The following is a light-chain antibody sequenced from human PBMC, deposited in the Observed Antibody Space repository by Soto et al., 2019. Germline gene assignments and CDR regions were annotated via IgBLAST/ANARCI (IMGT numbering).Light chain of an antibody. CDR1: QSISSW. J-gene: IGKJ1*01. V-gene: IGKV1-5*01. CDR3: QQYKSYPCT. CDR2: DAS. Sequence: DIQMTQSPSTLSASVGDRVTITCRASQSISSWLAWYQQKPGKAPNLLIYDASNLESGVPSRFSGSESGTELTLTISCLQPYDFATYYCQQYKSYPCTFGQGTKVEIK.